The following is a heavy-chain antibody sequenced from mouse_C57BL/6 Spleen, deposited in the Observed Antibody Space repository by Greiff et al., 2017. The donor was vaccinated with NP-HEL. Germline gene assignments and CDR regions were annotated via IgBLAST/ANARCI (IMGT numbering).Heavy chain of an antibody. CDR3: APGGGLGYFDV. CDR2: IDPSDSYT. CDR1: GYTFTSYW. Sequence: QVQLKQPGAELVMPGASVKLSCKASGYTFTSYWMHWVKQRPGQGLEWIGEIDPSDSYTNYNQKFKGKSTLTVDKSSSTAYMQLSSLTSEDSAVYYCAPGGGLGYFDVWGTGTTVTVSS. V-gene: IGHV1-69*01. J-gene: IGHJ1*03.